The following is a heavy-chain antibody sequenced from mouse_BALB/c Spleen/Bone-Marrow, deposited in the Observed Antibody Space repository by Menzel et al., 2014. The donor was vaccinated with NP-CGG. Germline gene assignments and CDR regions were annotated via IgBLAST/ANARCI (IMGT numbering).Heavy chain of an antibody. Sequence: EVQLVESGGGLVKPGGSLKLSCAASGFAFSRYDMSWVRQTPEKRLEWVAYITNGGDNTYYPDTVKGRFTISRDNAKNTLYLQMSSLKSEDTAMYYCVSHKNYYAMDYWGQGTSVTVSS. CDR3: VSHKNYYAMDY. CDR1: GFAFSRYD. CDR2: ITNGGDNT. V-gene: IGHV5-12-1*01. J-gene: IGHJ4*01.